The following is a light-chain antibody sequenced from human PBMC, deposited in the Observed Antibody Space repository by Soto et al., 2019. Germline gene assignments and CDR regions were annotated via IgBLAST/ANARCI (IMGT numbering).Light chain of an antibody. Sequence: DIVMTQSPDSLAVSLGERATINCKSSQSVFYSSNNKNYLAWYQQKSGQPPKLLIYWASTRESGVPDRFSGSGSGTDFTLTIRSLQAEDVAVYYCQQYYTTPHTFGQGTNLEIK. CDR3: QQYYTTPHT. CDR2: WAS. CDR1: QSVFYSSNNKNY. J-gene: IGKJ2*01. V-gene: IGKV4-1*01.